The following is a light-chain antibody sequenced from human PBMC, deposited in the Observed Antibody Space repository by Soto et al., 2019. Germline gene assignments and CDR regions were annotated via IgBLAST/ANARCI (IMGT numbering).Light chain of an antibody. CDR2: VAS. J-gene: IGKJ4*01. Sequence: DLQLTQSPSFLSASVGDRVSITCRASQGISSFLAWYQQKPGEAPKLLIYVASTLQSGVPSRFSGSGSGTEFTLTISSLQPEDFATYYCQQHNSYPLTFGGGTKVDIK. CDR3: QQHNSYPLT. V-gene: IGKV1-9*01. CDR1: QGISSF.